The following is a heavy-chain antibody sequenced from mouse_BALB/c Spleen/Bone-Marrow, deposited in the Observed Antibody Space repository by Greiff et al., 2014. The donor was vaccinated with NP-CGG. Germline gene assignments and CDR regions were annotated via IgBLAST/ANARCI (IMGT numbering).Heavy chain of an antibody. J-gene: IGHJ3*01. Sequence: EVQLVESGPELVKPGTSMKISCKASGYSFTGYTMNWVKQSHGKNLEWIGLIYPYNGGTTYNQKFKGKATFTIDKASSTAYMELLSLTSEDSAVYYCARSDYYGSSYKAWFTYWGQGTLVTVPA. D-gene: IGHD1-1*01. CDR2: IYPYNGGT. CDR3: ARSDYYGSSYKAWFTY. V-gene: IGHV1-18*01. CDR1: GYSFTGYT.